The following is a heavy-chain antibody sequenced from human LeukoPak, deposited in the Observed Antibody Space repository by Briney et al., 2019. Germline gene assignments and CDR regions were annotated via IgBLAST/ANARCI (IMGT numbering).Heavy chain of an antibody. CDR2: IYWNDDK. D-gene: IGHD6-13*01. J-gene: IGHJ4*02. CDR3: AHKVPPYSSSWYSGSPFYYFDY. V-gene: IGHV2-5*01. Sequence: SGPTLVNPTQTLTLTCTFSGFSLSTRGVGVGWIRQPPGKALEWLALIYWNDDKRYSPSLKSRLTITKDTSKNQVVLTMTNMDPVDTATYYCAHKVPPYSSSWYSGSPFYYFDYWGQGTLVTVSS. CDR1: GFSLSTRGVG.